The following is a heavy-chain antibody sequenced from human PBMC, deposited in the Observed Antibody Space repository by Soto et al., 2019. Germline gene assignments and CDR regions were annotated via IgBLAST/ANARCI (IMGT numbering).Heavy chain of an antibody. J-gene: IGHJ6*02. V-gene: IGHV4-4*02. Sequence: SETLSLTCTVSGDSVTRSNWWSWVRQSPGKGREWIGEIYHSGNTKYNPSLKSRVTISVDKSKNQFSLHLTSVTAADTAVYYCASSGWSEDFYYYYGMDVWGQGTTVTVSS. D-gene: IGHD6-19*01. CDR2: IYHSGNT. CDR1: GDSVTRSNW. CDR3: ASSGWSEDFYYYYGMDV.